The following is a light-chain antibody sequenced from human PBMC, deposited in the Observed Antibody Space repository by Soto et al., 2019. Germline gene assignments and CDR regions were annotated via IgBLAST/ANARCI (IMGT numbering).Light chain of an antibody. J-gene: IGKJ5*01. CDR1: QSVSSNY. Sequence: EIVMTQSPATLSVSPGERATLSCRASQSVSSNYLAWYQQRPGQAPRLLIYGASSRATGIPDRFSGSGSGTDFTLTISRLEPEDSAVYYCQQYGSSPLGQGTRLEI. CDR2: GAS. CDR3: QQYGSSP. V-gene: IGKV3-20*01.